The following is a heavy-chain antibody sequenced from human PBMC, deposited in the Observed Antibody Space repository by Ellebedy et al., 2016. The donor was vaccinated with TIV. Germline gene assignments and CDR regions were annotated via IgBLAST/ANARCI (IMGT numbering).Heavy chain of an antibody. CDR3: ARESTVTRYYYYAMDV. D-gene: IGHD4-17*01. CDR2: ISAYNDNT. CDR1: GYTFTGYY. Sequence: AASVKVSCKASGYTFTGYYMHWVRQAPGQGLEWMGWISAYNDNTNYAQKLQGRVTMTTDTSTSTAYMELRSLRSDDTAVYYCARESTVTRYYYYAMDVWGQGTTVTVSS. V-gene: IGHV1-18*04. J-gene: IGHJ6*02.